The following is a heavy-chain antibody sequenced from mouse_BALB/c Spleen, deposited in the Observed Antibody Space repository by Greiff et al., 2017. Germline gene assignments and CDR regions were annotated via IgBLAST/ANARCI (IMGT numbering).Heavy chain of an antibody. CDR2: IYPGDGDT. J-gene: IGHJ3*01. Sequence: QVQLQQSGAELVRPGSSVKISCKASGYAFSSYWMNWVKQRPGQGLEWIGQIYPGDGDTNYNGKFKGKATLTADKSSSTAYMQLSSLTSEDSAVYLCGPVGNYEADWGQGTLVTVSA. CDR3: GPVGNYEAD. CDR1: GYAFSSYW. D-gene: IGHD2-1*01. V-gene: IGHV1-80*01.